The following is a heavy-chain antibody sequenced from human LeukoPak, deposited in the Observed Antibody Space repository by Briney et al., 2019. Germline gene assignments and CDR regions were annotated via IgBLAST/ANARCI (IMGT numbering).Heavy chain of an antibody. V-gene: IGHV1-18*01. CDR3: ARASSGTNFYYYMDV. CDR1: GYTFTRYG. J-gene: IGHJ6*03. Sequence: SSVKVSCKASGYTFTRYGISWLRQAPGQRLEWMGWISAYNGNTAYAQKFQGRVTMTRATSINTAYMELSRLRSDDTAVYYCARASSGTNFYYYMDVWGKGNTVTISS. D-gene: IGHD6-19*01. CDR2: ISAYNGNT.